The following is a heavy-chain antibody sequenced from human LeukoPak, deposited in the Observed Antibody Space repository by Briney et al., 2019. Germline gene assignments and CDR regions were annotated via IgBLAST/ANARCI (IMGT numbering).Heavy chain of an antibody. CDR2: ISSDGSTT. J-gene: IGHJ4*02. D-gene: IGHD5-24*01. CDR1: GFTFNTYW. V-gene: IGHV3-74*01. CDR3: ARVADGYSLFDY. Sequence: GGSLRLSCAASGFTFNTYWMYWVRQAPGKGLVWVSRISSDGSTTRYADSVKGRFTVSRDNAKNTLYLQMNSLRAEDSALYYCARVADGYSLFDYWGQGTLVTVSS.